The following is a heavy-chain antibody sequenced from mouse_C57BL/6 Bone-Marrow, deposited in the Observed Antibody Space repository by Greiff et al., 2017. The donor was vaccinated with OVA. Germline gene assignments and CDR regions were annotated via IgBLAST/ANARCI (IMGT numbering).Heavy chain of an antibody. CDR3: ARDPYYYGSMDY. D-gene: IGHD1-1*01. CDR1: GFTFSSYA. J-gene: IGHJ4*01. CDR2: ISDGGSYT. Sequence: EVKLMESGGGLVKPGGSLKLSCAASGFTFSSYAMSWVRQTPEKRLEWVATISDGGSYTYYPDNLKGRFTISRDNAKNNLYLQMSHLKSEDTAMYYCARDPYYYGSMDYWGQGTSVTVSS. V-gene: IGHV5-4*01.